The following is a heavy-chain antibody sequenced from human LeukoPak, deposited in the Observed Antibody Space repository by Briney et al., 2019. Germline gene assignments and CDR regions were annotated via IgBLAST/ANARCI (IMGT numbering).Heavy chain of an antibody. D-gene: IGHD3-3*01. CDR2: IYPGDSDT. J-gene: IGHJ6*03. CDR3: ARKVLRYDFWSGYYTGDYYYMDV. CDR1: GYSFTSYW. V-gene: IGHV5-51*01. Sequence: GESLKISCKGSGYSFTSYWIGWVRQMPGKGLEWMGIIYPGDSDTRYSPSFQGQVTISADKSISTAYLQWSSLKASDTAMYYCARKVLRYDFWSGYYTGDYYYMDVWGKGTTVTVSS.